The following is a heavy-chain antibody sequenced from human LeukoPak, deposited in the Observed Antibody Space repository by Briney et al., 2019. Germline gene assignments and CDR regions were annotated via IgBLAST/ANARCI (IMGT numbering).Heavy chain of an antibody. CDR1: GFTFSTYA. D-gene: IGHD2-21*02. J-gene: IGHJ4*02. CDR3: AKKSGGDCHDY. CDR2: ISGSGGST. Sequence: GGSLRLPCAASGFTFSTYAMSWVRQAPGKGLEWVSAISGSGGSTYYADSVKGRFTISRDNSKNTLYLQINSLRAEDTALYYCAKKSGGDCHDYWGQGTLVTVSS. V-gene: IGHV3-23*01.